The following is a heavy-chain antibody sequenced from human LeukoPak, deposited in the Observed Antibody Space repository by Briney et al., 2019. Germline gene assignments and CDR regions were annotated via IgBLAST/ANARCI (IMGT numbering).Heavy chain of an antibody. J-gene: IGHJ4*02. V-gene: IGHV4-34*01. CDR1: GGSISSYY. Sequence: PSETLSLTCTVSGGSISSYYWSWIRQPPGKGLEWIGEINHSGSTNYNPSLKSRVTISVDTSKNQFSLKLSSVTAADTAVYYCARGRYYDSSGSDYWGQGTLVTVSS. CDR2: INHSGST. D-gene: IGHD3-22*01. CDR3: ARGRYYDSSGSDY.